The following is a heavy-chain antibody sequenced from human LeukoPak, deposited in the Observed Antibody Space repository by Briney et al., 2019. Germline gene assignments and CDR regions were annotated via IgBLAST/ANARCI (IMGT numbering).Heavy chain of an antibody. V-gene: IGHV4-34*01. CDR3: ASYYYGSVGGNWFDP. CDR1: GGSFSGYY. Sequence: PSETLSLTCAVYGGSFSGYYWSWIRQPPGKGLEWIGEINHSGSTNYNPSLKIRVTISVDTSKNQFSLKLSSVTAADTAVYYCASYYYGSVGGNWFDPWGQGTLVTVSS. CDR2: INHSGST. D-gene: IGHD3-10*01. J-gene: IGHJ5*02.